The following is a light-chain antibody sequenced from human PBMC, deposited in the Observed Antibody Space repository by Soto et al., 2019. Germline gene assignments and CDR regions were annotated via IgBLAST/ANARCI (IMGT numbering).Light chain of an antibody. J-gene: IGKJ1*01. CDR2: MAS. Sequence: DIVVTQSPLSLPVTPGEPASISCRSSQSLLHSNGNYYLDWYVQKPGQSPQVLIYMASNRASGVPDRFSGTGSGTDFTLEISRVEAEDVGVYYCMQTLQTRTFGQGTKLDIK. V-gene: IGKV2-28*01. CDR3: MQTLQTRT. CDR1: QSLLHSNGNYY.